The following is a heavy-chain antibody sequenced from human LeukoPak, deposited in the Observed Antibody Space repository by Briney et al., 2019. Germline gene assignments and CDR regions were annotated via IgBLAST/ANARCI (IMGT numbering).Heavy chain of an antibody. CDR3: ASSPPYCSSTNCYANY. CDR1: GLTFSTYT. Sequence: PGGSLRLSCAASGLTFSTYTMNWVRQAPGQGLEWVSSISSISSHIFYADSVKGRFTISRDNAKNSLYLQMSSLRAEDTAVYYCASSPPYCSSTNCYANYWGQGTLVTVSS. CDR2: ISSISSHI. D-gene: IGHD2-2*01. J-gene: IGHJ4*02. V-gene: IGHV3-21*01.